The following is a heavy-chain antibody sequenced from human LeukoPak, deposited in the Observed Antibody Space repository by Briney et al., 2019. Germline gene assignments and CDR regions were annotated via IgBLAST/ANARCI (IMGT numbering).Heavy chain of an antibody. Sequence: GGPVRLSCAASGFTFGSNWMSWVREAPGKGLEGVAHINQDGSVIYYMLPVKGRFPISRENTKNSLYLQMNNLRVDDTAIYYCARDPSTASAWFNFDLWGEGTLVTVSS. J-gene: IGHJ4*02. CDR1: GFTFGSNW. D-gene: IGHD6-19*01. CDR2: INQDGSVI. CDR3: ARDPSTASAWFNFDL. V-gene: IGHV3-7*01.